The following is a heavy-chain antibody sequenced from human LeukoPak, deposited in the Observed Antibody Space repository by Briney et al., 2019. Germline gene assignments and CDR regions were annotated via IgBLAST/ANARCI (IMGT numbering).Heavy chain of an antibody. J-gene: IGHJ3*02. CDR3: AFMGSYTYAFDI. D-gene: IGHD2-2*02. CDR2: IRYDGSNK. V-gene: IGHV3-30*02. CDR1: GFTFSSYG. Sequence: GGSLRLSCAAAGFTFSSYGMHGGREAAGKGVGGVAFIRYDGSNKYYADSVKGRFTISRDNSKNTLYLQMNSLRAEDTAVYYCAFMGSYTYAFDIWGQGTMVTVSS.